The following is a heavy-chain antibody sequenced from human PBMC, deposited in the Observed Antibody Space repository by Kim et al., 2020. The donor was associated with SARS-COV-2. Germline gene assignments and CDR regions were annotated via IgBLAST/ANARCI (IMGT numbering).Heavy chain of an antibody. Sequence: SETLSLTCTVSGGSISSGGYYWSWIRQHPGKGLEWIGYIYYSGSTYYNPSLKSRVTISVDKSKNQFSLKLSSVTAADTAVYYCARDSRAAAGTVYYGMDVWGQGTTVTVSS. CDR2: IYYSGST. CDR1: GGSISSGGYY. J-gene: IGHJ6*02. CDR3: ARDSRAAAGTVYYGMDV. D-gene: IGHD6-13*01. V-gene: IGHV4-31*03.